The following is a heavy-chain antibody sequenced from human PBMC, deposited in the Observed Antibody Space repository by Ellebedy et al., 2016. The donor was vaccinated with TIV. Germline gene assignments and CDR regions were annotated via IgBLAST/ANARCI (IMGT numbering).Heavy chain of an antibody. CDR2: LNHSGST. J-gene: IGHJ6*02. CDR1: GGSFSVYY. Sequence: SETLSLXXAVYGGSFSVYYWSWIRQPPGKGLEWIGELNHSGSTNYNPSLKSRVTISVDTSKNQFSLKLSSVTAADTAVYYCARGGYQLLAYYYYGMDVWGQGTTVTVSS. D-gene: IGHD2-2*01. V-gene: IGHV4-34*01. CDR3: ARGGYQLLAYYYYGMDV.